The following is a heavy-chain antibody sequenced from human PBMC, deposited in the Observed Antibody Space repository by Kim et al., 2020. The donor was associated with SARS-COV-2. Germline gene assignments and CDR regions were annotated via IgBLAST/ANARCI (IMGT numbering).Heavy chain of an antibody. CDR3: ARVLPRPTLAIAVADEGRDY. CDR2: INPNSGGT. J-gene: IGHJ4*02. CDR1: GYTFTGYY. D-gene: IGHD6-19*01. V-gene: IGHV1-2*06. Sequence: ASVKVSCKASGYTFTGYYMHWVRQAPGQGLEWMGRINPNSGGTNYAQKFQGRVTMTRDTSISTAYMELSRLRSDDTAVYYCARVLPRPTLAIAVADEGRDYWGQGTLVTVSS.